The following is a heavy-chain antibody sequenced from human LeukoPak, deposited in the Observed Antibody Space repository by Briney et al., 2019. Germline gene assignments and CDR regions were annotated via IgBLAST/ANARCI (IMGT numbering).Heavy chain of an antibody. J-gene: IGHJ6*03. V-gene: IGHV3-74*01. CDR3: IRTLIVATSPYMDV. CDR1: GFTFSSYW. Sequence: GGSLRLSCAASGFTFSSYWMHWVRQAPGKGLGWVSRVNSDGTGTTYADSVEGRFTISRDNAKNTVYLQMNSLRAEDTAIYYCIRTLIVATSPYMDVWGKGTPVTVSS. CDR2: VNSDGTGT. D-gene: IGHD5-12*01.